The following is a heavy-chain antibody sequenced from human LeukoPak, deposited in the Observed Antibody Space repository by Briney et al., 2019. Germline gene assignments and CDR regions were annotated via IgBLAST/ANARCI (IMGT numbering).Heavy chain of an antibody. J-gene: IGHJ1*01. Sequence: GGSLRLSCAASGFTFSTYWMHWVRQAPGKGLVWVSRIKSDGSTNYADSVKGRFTISRDTAKNTVSLQMNSLRAEDTGVYYCARAPSEIGGYYPEYFRHWGQGTLVTVSS. CDR3: ARAPSEIGGYYPEYFRH. V-gene: IGHV3-74*01. CDR1: GFTFSTYW. D-gene: IGHD3-22*01. CDR2: IKSDGST.